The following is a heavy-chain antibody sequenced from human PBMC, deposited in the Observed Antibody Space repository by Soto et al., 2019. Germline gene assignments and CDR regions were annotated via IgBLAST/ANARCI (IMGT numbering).Heavy chain of an antibody. J-gene: IGHJ5*02. CDR1: GASISSGGYY. CDR3: ARGLYSSSWYVDH. Sequence: QVQLQASGPGLVKPSQTLSLTCTVAGASISSGGYYWSWIRQQPGKGLEWIGHIYNSGPTYYNPSRKSRVIKLVDKSKNQFSLKVSSVTAADTAVYYCARGLYSSSWYVDHWGQGALVTVSS. V-gene: IGHV4-31*03. D-gene: IGHD6-13*01. CDR2: IYNSGPT.